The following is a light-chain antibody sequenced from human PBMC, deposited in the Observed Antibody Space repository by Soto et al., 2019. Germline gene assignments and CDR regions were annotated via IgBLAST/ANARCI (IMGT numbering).Light chain of an antibody. J-gene: IGLJ1*01. CDR1: NIGSKS. Sequence: YELTQPPSVSVAPGKTARITCGGNNIGSKSVHWYQQKPGQAPVLVIYYDSDRPSGIPERFSGSNSGNTATLTISRVEAGDEADYYCQVWDSSSDHYVFGTGTKVTVL. CDR2: YDS. V-gene: IGLV3-21*04. CDR3: QVWDSSSDHYV.